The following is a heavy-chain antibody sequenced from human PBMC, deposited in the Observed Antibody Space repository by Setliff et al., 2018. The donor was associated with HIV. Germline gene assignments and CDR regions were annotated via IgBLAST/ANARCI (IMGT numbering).Heavy chain of an antibody. J-gene: IGHJ4*01. Sequence: SVKVSCKTSGRSFSSYAVSWLRQAPGQGLEWMGGIIPIFGTTNYAQKFQGRVTITADESASTVYMELSSLRSEDTALYYCARDGLLLAGIRFDYWGQGTLVTVSS. V-gene: IGHV1-69*13. CDR1: GRSFSSYA. D-gene: IGHD6-19*01. CDR2: IIPIFGTT. CDR3: ARDGLLLAGIRFDY.